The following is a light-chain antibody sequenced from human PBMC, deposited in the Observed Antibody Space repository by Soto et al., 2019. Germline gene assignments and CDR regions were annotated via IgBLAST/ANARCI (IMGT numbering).Light chain of an antibody. CDR1: QSVTSSY. Sequence: EIVLRQSPGTLSLSPGERATLSCRASQSVTSSYLAWYQQKPGQAPRLFIYGASSRATGIPDRFSGSGSGTDFTLTISRLEPEDFAVYHCQQYRTSPWTFGQETKLDIK. CDR3: QQYRTSPWT. V-gene: IGKV3-20*01. J-gene: IGKJ1*01. CDR2: GAS.